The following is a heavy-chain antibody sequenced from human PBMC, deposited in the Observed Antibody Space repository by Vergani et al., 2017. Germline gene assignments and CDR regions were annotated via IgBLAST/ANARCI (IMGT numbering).Heavy chain of an antibody. CDR2: ISGSGSST. CDR1: GFTFSSYA. J-gene: IGHJ4*02. V-gene: IGHV3-23*04. Sequence: VQLVESGGGLVKPGGSLRLSCAASGFTFSSYAMNWVRQAPGKGLEWVSGISGSGSSTYYADSVKGRFTISRDNSKNTLYLQMNSLRAEDTAIYYCAKDRDVVVVVAATDYWGQGTLVTVSS. CDR3: AKDRDVVVVVAATDY. D-gene: IGHD2-15*01.